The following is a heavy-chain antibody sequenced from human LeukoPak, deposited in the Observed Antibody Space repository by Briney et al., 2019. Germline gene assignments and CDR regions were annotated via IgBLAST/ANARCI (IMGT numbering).Heavy chain of an antibody. CDR3: AKGGSDYDDHGYSFDY. CDR1: GFTFSSYW. D-gene: IGHD1-26*01. CDR2: INGDGSST. J-gene: IGHJ4*02. Sequence: GGSLRLSCAASGFTFSSYWMHWVRQAPGKGLVWVSRINGDGSSTSYADSVKGRFTISRDNSKNTLYLQMNSLRAEDTAVYYCAKGGSDYDDHGYSFDYWGQGALVTVSS. V-gene: IGHV3-74*01.